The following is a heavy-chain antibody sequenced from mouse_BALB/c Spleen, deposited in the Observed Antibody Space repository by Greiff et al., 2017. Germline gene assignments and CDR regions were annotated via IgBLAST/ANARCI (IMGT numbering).Heavy chain of an antibody. Sequence: EVKLQESGGGLVKPGGSLKLSCAASGFAFSSYDMSWVRQTPEKRLEWVAYISSGGGSTYYPDTVKGRFTISRDNAKNTLYLQMSSLKSEDTAMYYCASDGNYLVYWGQGTLVTVSA. CDR2: ISSGGGST. CDR1: GFAFSSYD. CDR3: ASDGNYLVY. D-gene: IGHD2-1*01. V-gene: IGHV5-12-1*01. J-gene: IGHJ3*01.